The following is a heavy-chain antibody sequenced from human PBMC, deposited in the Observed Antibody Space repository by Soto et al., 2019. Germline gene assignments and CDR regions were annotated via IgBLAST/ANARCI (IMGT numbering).Heavy chain of an antibody. J-gene: IGHJ6*02. D-gene: IGHD2-2*01. CDR1: GGTFSSYA. Sequence: GASVKVSCKASGGTFSSYAISWVRRAPGQGLEWMGGIIPIFGTASYTQKFQGRVTITADESTSTAYMELSSLRSEDTAVYYCARVPDPAYYFYYGMDVWGQGTTVTVSS. CDR2: IIPIFGTA. V-gene: IGHV1-69*13. CDR3: ARVPDPAYYFYYGMDV.